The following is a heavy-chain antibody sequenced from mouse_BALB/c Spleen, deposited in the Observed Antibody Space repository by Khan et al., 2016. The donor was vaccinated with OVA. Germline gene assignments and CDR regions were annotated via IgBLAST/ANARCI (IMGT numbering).Heavy chain of an antibody. CDR1: EYTFTKNG. Sequence: QIQLVQSGPELKKPGETVKISCKASEYTFTKNGMNWVKQAPGKGLKWMGWINTNTGEPTYAEEFKGRFAFSLETSASTAYLQINNLKNEDTGTYFCARSRWLLPAMDYWGQGTSVTVSS. CDR3: ARSRWLLPAMDY. J-gene: IGHJ4*01. D-gene: IGHD2-3*01. CDR2: INTNTGEP. V-gene: IGHV9-3*02.